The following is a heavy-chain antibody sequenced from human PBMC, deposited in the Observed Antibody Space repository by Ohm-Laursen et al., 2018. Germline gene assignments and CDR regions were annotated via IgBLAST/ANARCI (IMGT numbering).Heavy chain of an antibody. J-gene: IGHJ4*02. V-gene: IGHV3-9*01. CDR2: ISWNSGSI. CDR3: AKMVGAWDFFDY. Sequence: SLRLSCTASGFTFDDYAMHWVRQAPGKGLEWVSGISWNSGSIAYADSVKGRFSISRDNAKNSLYLQMNSLRAEDTALYYCAKMVGAWDFFDYWGQGTLVTVSS. CDR1: GFTFDDYA. D-gene: IGHD1-26*01.